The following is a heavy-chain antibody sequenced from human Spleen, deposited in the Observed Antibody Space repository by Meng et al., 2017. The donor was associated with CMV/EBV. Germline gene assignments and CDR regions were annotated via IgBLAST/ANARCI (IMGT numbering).Heavy chain of an antibody. Sequence: GESLKISCAASGFTFSSHSMNWVRQAPGKGLEWVSHISASGTTLYYGASVQGRFNISRDSAKNSLYLQMGSLRAEDTAVYYCARDIGDYGPIISFDYWGRGTLVTVSS. D-gene: IGHD4-17*01. J-gene: IGHJ4*02. CDR1: GFTFSSHS. CDR3: ARDIGDYGPIISFDY. V-gene: IGHV3-48*04. CDR2: ISASGTTL.